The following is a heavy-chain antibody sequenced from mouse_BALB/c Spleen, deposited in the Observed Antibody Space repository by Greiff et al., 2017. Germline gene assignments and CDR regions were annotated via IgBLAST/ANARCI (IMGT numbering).Heavy chain of an antibody. CDR1: GFTFSDYG. Sequence: EVKLMESGGGLVQPGGSRKLSCAASGFTFSDYGMAWVRQAPGKGPEWVAFISNLAYSIYYADTVTGRFTISRENAKNTLYLEMSSLRSEDTAMYYCARAWDFDYWGQGTTLTVSS. V-gene: IGHV5-15*02. CDR2: ISNLAYSI. J-gene: IGHJ2*01. CDR3: ARAWDFDY.